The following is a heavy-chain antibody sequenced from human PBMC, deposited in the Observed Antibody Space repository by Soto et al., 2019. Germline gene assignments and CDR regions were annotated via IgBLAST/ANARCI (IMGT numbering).Heavy chain of an antibody. D-gene: IGHD3-10*02. V-gene: IGHV3-74*01. CDR2: INSDGSST. CDR3: PADDGIRGVRSVSAFLLHRSSDL. J-gene: IGHJ2*01. Sequence: GKGLVWVSRINSDGSSTSYADSVKGRFTISRDNAKNTLYLQMNSLRAEDTAVFFFPADDGIRGVRSVSAFLLHRSSDL.